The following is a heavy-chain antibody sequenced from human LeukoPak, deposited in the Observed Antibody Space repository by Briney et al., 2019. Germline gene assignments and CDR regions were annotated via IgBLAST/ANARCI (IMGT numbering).Heavy chain of an antibody. Sequence: SETLSLTCTVSGGSISSYYWSWIRQPPGKGLEWIGYIYYSGSTNYNPSLKSRVTISVDTSKNQFSLKLSSVTAADTAVYYCARDSGSYLYGMDVWGQGTTVTVSS. V-gene: IGHV4-59*01. CDR3: ARDSGSYLYGMDV. CDR2: IYYSGST. CDR1: GGSISSYY. J-gene: IGHJ6*02. D-gene: IGHD1-26*01.